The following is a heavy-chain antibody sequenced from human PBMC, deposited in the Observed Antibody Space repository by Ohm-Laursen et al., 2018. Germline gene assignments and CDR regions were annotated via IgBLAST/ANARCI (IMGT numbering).Heavy chain of an antibody. CDR2: IKQDGSEK. CDR3: AREYTVVVVNDGWFDP. V-gene: IGHV3-7*01. CDR1: GFTFSSYW. D-gene: IGHD2-15*01. J-gene: IGHJ5*02. Sequence: SLRLSCAASGFTFSSYWMSWVRQAPGKGLEWVANIKQDGSEKYYVDSVKGRFTISRDNAKNSLYLQMNSLRAEDTAVYYCAREYTVVVVNDGWFDPWGQGTLVTVSS.